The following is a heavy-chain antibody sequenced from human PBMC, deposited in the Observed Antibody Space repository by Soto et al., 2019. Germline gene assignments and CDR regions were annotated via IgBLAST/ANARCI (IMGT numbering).Heavy chain of an antibody. Sequence: QVQLVQSGAEVKKPGSSVKVSCKASGGTFSSYAISWVRQAPGQGLEWMGGIIPIFGTAKYAQKFQGRVTITADKSKSTAYMELSSLRSDDTAVYYCARDRLIVIEYSSGWYDAFDIWGQGTMVTVAS. V-gene: IGHV1-69*06. CDR2: IIPIFGTA. CDR3: ARDRLIVIEYSSGWYDAFDI. D-gene: IGHD6-19*01. CDR1: GGTFSSYA. J-gene: IGHJ3*02.